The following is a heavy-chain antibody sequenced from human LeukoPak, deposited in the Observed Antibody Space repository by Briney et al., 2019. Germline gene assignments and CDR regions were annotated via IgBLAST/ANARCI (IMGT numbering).Heavy chain of an antibody. V-gene: IGHV3-74*03. CDR1: GFTITNNW. CDR2: IKNDESTA. D-gene: IGHD1-26*01. J-gene: IGHJ4*02. CDR3: ATVFKGSSLQDY. Sequence: GGSLRLSCVVSGFTITNNWMYWVRQPPGRGLVWVSRIKNDESTAVYADSVKGRFTISRDNAKNTLHLQMNSLRVEDTAVYYCATVFKGSSLQDYWGQGTLVTVSS.